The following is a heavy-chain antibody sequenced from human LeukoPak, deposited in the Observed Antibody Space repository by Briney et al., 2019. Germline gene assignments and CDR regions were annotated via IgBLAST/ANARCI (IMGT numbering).Heavy chain of an antibody. CDR2: IYYSGST. V-gene: IGHV4-59*01. D-gene: IGHD6-19*01. Sequence: SETLSLTGTVSGGSISSYYWSWIRQPPGKGLEWIGYIYYSGSTNYNPSLTSRVTISVDTSKNQFSLKLSSVTAADTAVYYCARDQSGWFDYWGQGTLVTVSS. CDR3: ARDQSGWFDY. J-gene: IGHJ4*02. CDR1: GGSISSYY.